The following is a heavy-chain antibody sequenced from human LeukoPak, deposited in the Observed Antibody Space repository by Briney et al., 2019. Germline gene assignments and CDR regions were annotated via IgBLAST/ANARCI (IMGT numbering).Heavy chain of an antibody. CDR1: GGSISSYY. D-gene: IGHD3-22*01. V-gene: IGHV4-4*09. Sequence: PSETLSLTCTVSGGSISSYYWSWIRQPPGKGLEWIGYIYTSGSTNYNPSLESRVTISVDTSKNQFSLKLSSVIAADTAVYYCARLLPPRGYYYMDVWGKGTTVTVSS. CDR2: IYTSGST. CDR3: ARLLPPRGYYYMDV. J-gene: IGHJ6*03.